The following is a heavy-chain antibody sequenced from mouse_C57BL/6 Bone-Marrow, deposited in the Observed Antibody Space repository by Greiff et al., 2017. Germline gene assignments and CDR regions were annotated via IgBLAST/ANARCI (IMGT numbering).Heavy chain of an antibody. CDR1: GYTFTDYY. CDR3: AREGRLLRFAY. D-gene: IGHD1-1*01. Sequence: VKLVESGAELVRPGASVKLSCKASGYTFTDYYINWVKQRPGQGLEWIARIYPGSGNTYYNEKFKGKATLTAEKSSSTAYMQLSSLTSEDSAVYFCAREGRLLRFAYWGQGTLVTVSA. V-gene: IGHV1-76*01. J-gene: IGHJ3*01. CDR2: IYPGSGNT.